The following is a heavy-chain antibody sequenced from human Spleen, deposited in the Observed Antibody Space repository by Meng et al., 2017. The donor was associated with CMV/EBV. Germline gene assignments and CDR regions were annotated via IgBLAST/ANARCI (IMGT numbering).Heavy chain of an antibody. J-gene: IGHJ6*02. CDR1: GYTFTGFY. CDR3: ARGDFLPFLLPQSYYGMDV. D-gene: IGHD3-3*01. Sequence: ASVKVSCKASGYTFTGFYMHWVRQAPGQGLEWMGWINSNSGGTNYAQKFQGRVTMTRDTSINTAYMELSRLRSDDTAGYYCARGDFLPFLLPQSYYGMDVWGQGTTVTVSS. CDR2: INSNSGGT. V-gene: IGHV1-2*02.